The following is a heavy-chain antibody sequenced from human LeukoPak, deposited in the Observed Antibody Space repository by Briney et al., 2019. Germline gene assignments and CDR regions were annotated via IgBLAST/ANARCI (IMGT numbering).Heavy chain of an antibody. CDR1: GYSFTSYW. CDR3: ARQAVAGTHYYYYYMDV. V-gene: IGHV5-51*01. Sequence: GESLKISCKGSGYSFTSYWIGWVRQSPGKGLGGMGIIYPGDSDTRYSPSFQGQVTISADKSISTAYLQWSSLKASDTAMYYCARQAVAGTHYYYYYMDVWGKGTTVTVSS. CDR2: IYPGDSDT. J-gene: IGHJ6*03. D-gene: IGHD6-19*01.